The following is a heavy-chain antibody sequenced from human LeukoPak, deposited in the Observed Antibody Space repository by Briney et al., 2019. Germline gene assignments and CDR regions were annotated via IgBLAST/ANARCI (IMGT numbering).Heavy chain of an antibody. CDR1: GFTFSSYA. D-gene: IGHD6-13*01. J-gene: IGHJ4*02. CDR2: ISGSGGST. Sequence: GGSLRLSCAASGFTFSSYAMTWVRQAPGKGLEWVSAISGSGGSTYYADSVKGRFTISRDNSKNTLYLQMNSLRAEDTAVYYCAKKFPGTVAAGPDHWGQGTLVTVSS. CDR3: AKKFPGTVAAGPDH. V-gene: IGHV3-23*01.